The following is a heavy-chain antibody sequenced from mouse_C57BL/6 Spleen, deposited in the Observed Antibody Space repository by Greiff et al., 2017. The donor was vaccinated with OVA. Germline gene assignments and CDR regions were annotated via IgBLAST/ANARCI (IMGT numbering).Heavy chain of an antibody. CDR3: ACYDGYSSWFAY. CDR1: GYTFTSYW. J-gene: IGHJ3*01. Sequence: QVQLQQPGAELVKPGASVKLSCKASGYTFTSYWMHWVKQRPGQGLEWIGMIHPNSGSTNYNEKFKSKATLTVDKSSSTAYMQLSSLTSEDSAVYYCACYDGYSSWFAYWGQGTLVTVSA. CDR2: IHPNSGST. D-gene: IGHD2-3*01. V-gene: IGHV1-64*01.